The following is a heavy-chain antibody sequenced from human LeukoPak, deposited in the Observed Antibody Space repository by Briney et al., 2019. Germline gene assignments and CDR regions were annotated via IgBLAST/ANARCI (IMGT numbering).Heavy chain of an antibody. V-gene: IGHV4-61*01. CDR3: ARDFGVYGMDV. CDR2: IYYSGST. J-gene: IGHJ6*02. CDR1: GGSVSSGSYY. Sequence: SETLSLTYTVSGGSVSSGSYYWNWIRQPPGKGLEWIGYIYYSGSTNYNPSLKSRVTISVDTSKNQFSLKLSSVTAADTAVYYCARDFGVYGMDVWGQGTTVTVSS. D-gene: IGHD3-3*01.